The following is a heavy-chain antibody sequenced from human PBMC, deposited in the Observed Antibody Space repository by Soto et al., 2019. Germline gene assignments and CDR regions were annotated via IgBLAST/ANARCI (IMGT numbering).Heavy chain of an antibody. CDR1: GYTFTDYA. CDR2: INAGNGNT. J-gene: IGHJ4*02. D-gene: IGHD3-3*01. Sequence: ASVKVSCKASGYTFTDYAIQWVRQAPGQRLEWMGWINAGNGNTKYSQKFQGRVTITRDTSASTAYIELSSLRSEDTAVYYCAREHDFWIGYCFDYWGQGTLVTVSS. V-gene: IGHV1-3*01. CDR3: AREHDFWIGYCFDY.